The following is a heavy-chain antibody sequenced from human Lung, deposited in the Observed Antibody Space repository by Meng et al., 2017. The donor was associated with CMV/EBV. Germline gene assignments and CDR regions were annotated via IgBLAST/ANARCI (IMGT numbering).Heavy chain of an antibody. D-gene: IGHD6-19*01. CDR1: GGSISSSNW. Sequence: EGAGPGLWKPSGTLSLTCAVSGGSISSSNWWMWVRPPPGKGLEWIGEIYHSGSTNYNPSLKSRVTISVDKSKNQFSLKLSSVTAADTAVYYCASFPPPGKQWLVTDYWGQGTLVTVSS. J-gene: IGHJ4*02. CDR2: IYHSGST. CDR3: ASFPPPGKQWLVTDY. V-gene: IGHV4-4*02.